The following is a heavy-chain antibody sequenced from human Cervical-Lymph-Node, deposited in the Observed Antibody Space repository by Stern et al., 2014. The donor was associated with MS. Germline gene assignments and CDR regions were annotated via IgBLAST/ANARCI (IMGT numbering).Heavy chain of an antibody. V-gene: IGHV3-33*01. CDR3: ARDRGYPYYYGMDV. Sequence: VQLLESGGGVVQPGRSLRLSCAASGFTFSSYGMHWVRQAPGKGLEWVAVIWYDGSNKYYADSVKGRFTISRDNSKNTLYLQMNSLRAEDTAVYYCARDRGYPYYYGMDVWGQGTTVTVSS. D-gene: IGHD5-12*01. J-gene: IGHJ6*02. CDR1: GFTFSSYG. CDR2: IWYDGSNK.